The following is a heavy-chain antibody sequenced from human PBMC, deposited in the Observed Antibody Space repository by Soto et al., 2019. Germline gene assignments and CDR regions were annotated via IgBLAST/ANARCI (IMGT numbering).Heavy chain of an antibody. Sequence: QVQLVQSGAEVRKPGSSVQVSCKASGGTFSRHAISWVRQAPGQGLEWMGGIIPIFGTANHAQKFQGRVTIIADESTSTVYMELSSLRSEDTVMYYCARGWGYDSNDYYYAYWGQGTLVIVSS. CDR2: IIPIFGTA. CDR3: ARGWGYDSNDYYYAY. J-gene: IGHJ4*02. CDR1: GGTFSRHA. V-gene: IGHV1-69*01. D-gene: IGHD3-22*01.